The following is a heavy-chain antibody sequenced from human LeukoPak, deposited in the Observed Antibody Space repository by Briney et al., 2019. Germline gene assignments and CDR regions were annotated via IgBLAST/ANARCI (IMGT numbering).Heavy chain of an antibody. CDR2: ISSSGSTI. D-gene: IGHD3-22*01. V-gene: IGHV3-11*01. CDR3: ARDFMGIYYDSSLNAFDI. J-gene: IGHJ3*02. CDR1: GFTFSDYY. Sequence: KPGGSLRLSCAASGFTFSDYYMSWIRQAPGKGLEWVSYISSSGSTIYYADSVKGRFTISRDNAKNSLYLQMNSLRAEDTAVYYCARDFMGIYYDSSLNAFDIWGQGTMVTVSS.